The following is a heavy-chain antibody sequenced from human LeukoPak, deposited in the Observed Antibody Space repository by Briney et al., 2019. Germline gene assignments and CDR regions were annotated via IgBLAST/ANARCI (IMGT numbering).Heavy chain of an antibody. CDR2: IWDDGSNK. D-gene: IGHD3-22*01. J-gene: IGHJ4*02. CDR3: ARVYETNGYLY. CDR1: GFTFSSYG. V-gene: IGHV3-33*01. Sequence: GGSLRLSWAASGFTFSSYGMHWVRQAPGKGLEWVAVIWDDGSNKYYAESVKGRFTISRDNSKNTLYLQMNSLRAEDTAVYYCARVYETNGYLYWGQGSLVTVSS.